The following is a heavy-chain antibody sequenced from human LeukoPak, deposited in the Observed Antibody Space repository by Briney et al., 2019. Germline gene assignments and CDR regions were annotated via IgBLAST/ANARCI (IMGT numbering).Heavy chain of an antibody. Sequence: GGSLRLSCAASGFTVSSNYMSWVRQAPGKGLEWVSVIYSGGSTYYADSVKGRFTISRDNSKNTLYLQMNSLRADDTAVYYCAKHGYSSGWPQVPSDYWGRGTLVTVSS. V-gene: IGHV3-66*04. CDR3: AKHGYSSGWPQVPSDY. J-gene: IGHJ4*02. CDR2: IYSGGST. CDR1: GFTVSSNY. D-gene: IGHD6-19*01.